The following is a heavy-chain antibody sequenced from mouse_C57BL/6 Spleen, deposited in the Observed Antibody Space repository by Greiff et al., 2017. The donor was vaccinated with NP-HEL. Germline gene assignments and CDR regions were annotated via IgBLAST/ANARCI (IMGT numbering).Heavy chain of an antibody. J-gene: IGHJ4*01. CDR3: ARHEVTGAMDY. D-gene: IGHD2-2*01. Sequence: EVMLVESGGDLVKPGGSLKLSCAASGFTFSSYGMSWVRQTPDKRLEWVATISSGGSYTYYPDSVKGRFTISRDNAKNTLYLQMSSLKSEDTAMYYCARHEVTGAMDYWGKGTSVTVSS. CDR1: GFTFSSYG. CDR2: ISSGGSYT. V-gene: IGHV5-6*01.